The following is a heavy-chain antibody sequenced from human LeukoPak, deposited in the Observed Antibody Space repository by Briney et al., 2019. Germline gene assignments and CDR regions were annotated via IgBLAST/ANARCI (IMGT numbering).Heavy chain of an antibody. J-gene: IGHJ4*02. CDR1: GFTFSSYS. Sequence: GGSLRLSCAASGFTFSSYSMNWVRQAPGKGLEWVSYISSSRSTIYYADSVKGRFTISRDNAKNSLYLQMNSLRAEDTAVYYCARAAEYDYVVLDGYWGQGTLVTVSP. D-gene: IGHD3-16*01. V-gene: IGHV3-48*01. CDR3: ARAAEYDYVVLDGY. CDR2: ISSSRSTI.